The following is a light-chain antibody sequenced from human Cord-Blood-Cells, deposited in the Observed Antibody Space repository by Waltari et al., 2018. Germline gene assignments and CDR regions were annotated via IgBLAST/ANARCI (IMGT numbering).Light chain of an antibody. CDR1: QSISSW. V-gene: IGKV1-5*01. Sequence: DIQMNQSPSTLSASVGARFTITCRASQSISSWLAWYQQKPGKAPKLLIYDASSLESGVPSRFSGSGSGTEFTLTISSLQPDDFATYYCQQYNSYLWTFGQGTKVEIK. J-gene: IGKJ1*01. CDR2: DAS. CDR3: QQYNSYLWT.